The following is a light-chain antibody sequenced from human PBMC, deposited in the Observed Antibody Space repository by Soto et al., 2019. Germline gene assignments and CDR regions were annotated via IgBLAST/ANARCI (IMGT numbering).Light chain of an antibody. J-gene: IGKJ5*01. CDR3: QQRSNWPIT. Sequence: EIVLTQSPATLSLSPGERATLSCRASKSVSNYLAWYQQKRGQAPRVLIYDASNRAPGIPARFSGSGSGTDFTLTISSLEPEDFAVYYCQQRSNWPITFGQGTRLEI. CDR1: KSVSNY. V-gene: IGKV3-11*01. CDR2: DAS.